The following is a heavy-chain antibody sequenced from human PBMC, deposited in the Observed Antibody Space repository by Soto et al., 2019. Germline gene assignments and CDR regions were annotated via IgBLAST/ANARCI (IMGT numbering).Heavy chain of an antibody. J-gene: IGHJ4*02. V-gene: IGHV3-23*01. Sequence: HGGSWVRQAPGKGLEWVSAISGSGGSTYYADSVKGRFTISRDNSKNTLYLQMNSLRAEDTAVYYCAKPYASGSYCFDIWGQATLGTVSS. CDR1: HG. CDR2: ISGSGGST. D-gene: IGHD3-10*01. CDR3: AKPYASGSYCFDI.